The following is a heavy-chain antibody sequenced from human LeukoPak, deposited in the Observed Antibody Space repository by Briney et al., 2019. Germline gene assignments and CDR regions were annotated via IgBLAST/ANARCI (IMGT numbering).Heavy chain of an antibody. CDR1: GFTFSGYA. CDR3: AREIAADRGFDS. Sequence: GRSLRLSCAASGFTFSGYAMHWVRQAPGKGLEWVALISYDGSNKYYADSVKGRFTISRDNGKNALYLQMNSLRAEDTAVYYCAREIAADRGFDSWGQGTLVTVSS. CDR2: ISYDGSNK. J-gene: IGHJ4*02. V-gene: IGHV3-30-3*01. D-gene: IGHD6-6*01.